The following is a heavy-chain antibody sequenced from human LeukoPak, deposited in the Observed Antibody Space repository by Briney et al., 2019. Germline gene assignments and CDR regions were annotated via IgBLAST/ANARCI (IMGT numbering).Heavy chain of an antibody. CDR1: GGSISSYY. CDR3: AREDSSGWGYCQH. CDR2: IYTSGST. Sequence: PSETLSLTCTVSGGSISSYYWSWFRQPAGKGLEWIGHIYTSGSTNYNPSLTSRVTMSVDTSKNQFSLKLRSVTAAETAVYYCAREDSSGWGYCQHWGQGTLVTVSS. V-gene: IGHV4-4*07. D-gene: IGHD6-19*01. J-gene: IGHJ1*01.